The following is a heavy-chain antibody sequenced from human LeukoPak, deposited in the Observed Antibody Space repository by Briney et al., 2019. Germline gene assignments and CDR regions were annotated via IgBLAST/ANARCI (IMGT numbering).Heavy chain of an antibody. CDR1: GYTFTSYG. CDR3: ARGPRERYCSSTSCYYDY. D-gene: IGHD2-2*01. J-gene: IGHJ4*02. V-gene: IGHV1-18*01. CDR2: ISAYNGNT. Sequence: ASVKVSCKVSGYTFTSYGISWVRQAPGQGLEWMGWISAYNGNTNYAQKLQGRVTMTTDTSTSTAYMELRSLRSDDTAVYYCARGPRERYCSSTSCYYDYWGQGTLVTVSS.